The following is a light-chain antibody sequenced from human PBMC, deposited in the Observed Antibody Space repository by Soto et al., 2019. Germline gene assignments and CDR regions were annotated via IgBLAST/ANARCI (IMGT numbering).Light chain of an antibody. Sequence: ETVLTQSPATLSLAPGGSATLSRRASQSVSTYLAWYQQKPGQAPRLLIYDASNRVTGIPARFRGSGSGTDFTLTISSLEPDDFAVYYCQQRSNWQITFGQGTRLEIK. V-gene: IGKV3-11*01. CDR2: DAS. CDR3: QQRSNWQIT. J-gene: IGKJ5*01. CDR1: QSVSTY.